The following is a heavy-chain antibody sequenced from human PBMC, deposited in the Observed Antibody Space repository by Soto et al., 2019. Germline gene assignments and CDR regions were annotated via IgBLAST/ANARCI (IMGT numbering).Heavy chain of an antibody. CDR1: GYSISSGYY. D-gene: IGHD5-18*01. J-gene: IGHJ4*02. Sequence: SETLSLTCTVSGYSISSGYYWGWIRQPPGKGLEWIGSIYHSGSTYYNPSLKSRVTISVDTSKNQFSLKLSSVTAADTAVYYCARYDVDTAMVDYWGQGTLVTVSS. CDR3: ARYDVDTAMVDY. CDR2: IYHSGST. V-gene: IGHV4-38-2*02.